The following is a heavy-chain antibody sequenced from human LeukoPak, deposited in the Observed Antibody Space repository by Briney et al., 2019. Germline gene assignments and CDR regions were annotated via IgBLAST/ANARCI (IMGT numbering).Heavy chain of an antibody. CDR2: ISGSGGST. CDR1: GFTVSSNY. J-gene: IGHJ4*02. V-gene: IGHV3-23*01. D-gene: IGHD5-18*01. Sequence: GGSLRLSCAASGFTVSSNYMSWVRQAPGKGLEWVSAISGSGGSTYYADSVKGRFTISRDNSKNTLYLQMNSLRAEDTAVYYCAKAPTRGYSYGYGAVVDYWGQGTLVTVSS. CDR3: AKAPTRGYSYGYGAVVDY.